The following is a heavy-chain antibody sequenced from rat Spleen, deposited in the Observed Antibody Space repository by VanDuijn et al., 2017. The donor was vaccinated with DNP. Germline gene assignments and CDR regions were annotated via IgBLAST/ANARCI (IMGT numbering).Heavy chain of an antibody. Sequence: EVRLQESGPGLVKPSQSLSLTCSVTGSSITSNYWGWIRQFPGNKMEYIGHISFSGSPNYNPSLKSRIPITRDTSKNLFFLHLDSVTTEDTATYYCARWVWYFDYWGQGVMVTVSS. CDR2: ISFSGSP. CDR1: GSSITSNY. V-gene: IGHV3-1*01. CDR3: ARWVWYFDY. J-gene: IGHJ2*01.